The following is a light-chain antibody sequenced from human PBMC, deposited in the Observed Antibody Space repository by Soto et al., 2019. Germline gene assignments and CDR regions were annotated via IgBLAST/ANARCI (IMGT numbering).Light chain of an antibody. V-gene: IGKV3-20*01. J-gene: IGKJ1*01. Sequence: ELVLTQSPGTLSLSPGERATLSCRASQSVSSNYLAWYQQKTGQAPRLLIYGASNRATGIPDRFSGSGSGTDLNLTISRLEPEDFVVYYCQKYESSPRTCGQGTKVDIK. CDR1: QSVSSNY. CDR3: QKYESSPRT. CDR2: GAS.